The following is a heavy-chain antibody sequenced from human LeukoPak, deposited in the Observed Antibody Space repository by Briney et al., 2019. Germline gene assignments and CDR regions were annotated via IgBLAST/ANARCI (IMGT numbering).Heavy chain of an antibody. J-gene: IGHJ6*02. CDR2: MNPNSGNT. CDR3: ARIGGVDYYYYGMDV. V-gene: IGHV1-8*01. CDR1: GYTFTSYD. D-gene: IGHD2-8*02. Sequence: ASVTVSCKASGYTFTSYDINWVRQATGQGLEWMGWMNPNSGNTGYAQKFQGRVTMTRNTSISTAYMELSSLRSEDTAVYYCARIGGVDYYYYGMDVWGQGTTVTVSS.